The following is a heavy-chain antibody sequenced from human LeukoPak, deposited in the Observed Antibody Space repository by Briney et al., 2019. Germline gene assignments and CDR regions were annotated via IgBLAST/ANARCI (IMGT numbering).Heavy chain of an antibody. CDR1: GGSISSYY. D-gene: IGHD6-19*01. CDR3: ARHRSEAVAGYYFDY. V-gene: IGHV4-4*07. J-gene: IGHJ4*02. CDR2: IYTSGST. Sequence: SETLSLTCTVSGGSISSYYWSWIRQPAGKGLEWIGRIYTSGSTNYNPSLKSRVTMSVDTSKNQFSLKLSSVTAADTAVYYCARHRSEAVAGYYFDYWGQGTLVTVSS.